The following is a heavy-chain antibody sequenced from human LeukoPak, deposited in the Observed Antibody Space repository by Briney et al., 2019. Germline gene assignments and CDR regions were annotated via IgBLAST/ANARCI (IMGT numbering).Heavy chain of an antibody. Sequence: AETLSLTCAVYGGSFSGYYWSWMRQPPGKGLEWIGEINHSGSTNYNPSLKSRVTISVDTSKNQFSLKLSTVTAADTAVYYCAVNGGFGDLEGYGMDVWGQGTTVTVSS. D-gene: IGHD3-10*01. CDR3: AVNGGFGDLEGYGMDV. CDR2: INHSGST. J-gene: IGHJ6*02. CDR1: GGSFSGYY. V-gene: IGHV4-34*01.